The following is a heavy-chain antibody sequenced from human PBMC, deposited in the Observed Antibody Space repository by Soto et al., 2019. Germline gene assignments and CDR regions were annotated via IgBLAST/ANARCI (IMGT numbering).Heavy chain of an antibody. V-gene: IGHV1-18*01. CDR3: ARDRRVTTVTIEDAFDI. Sequence: QVQLVQSGAEVKKPGASVKVSCKASGYTFTSYGISWVRQAPGQGLEWMGWISAYNGNTNYAQKLQGRVTMTTDTSTSTAYMELRSLSSDDTAVYYCARDRRVTTVTIEDAFDIWGQGTMVTVSS. D-gene: IGHD4-17*01. J-gene: IGHJ3*02. CDR2: ISAYNGNT. CDR1: GYTFTSYG.